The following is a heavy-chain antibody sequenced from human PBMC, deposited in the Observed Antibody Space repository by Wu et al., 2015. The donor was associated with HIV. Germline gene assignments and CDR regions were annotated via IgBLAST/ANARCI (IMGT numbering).Heavy chain of an antibody. CDR1: GFSFTTYG. Sequence: QVQLVQSGAEVKKPGASVKVSCKTSGFSFTTYGITWVRQAPGQGLGWMGWISAYNGNTKYAQKLQGRVTVTRDTSTSTAYMELRSLRSDDTAVYFCARGGWEIDYWGQGTLVTVSS. CDR3: ARGGWEIDY. D-gene: IGHD6-19*01. V-gene: IGHV1-18*04. CDR2: ISAYNGNT. J-gene: IGHJ4*02.